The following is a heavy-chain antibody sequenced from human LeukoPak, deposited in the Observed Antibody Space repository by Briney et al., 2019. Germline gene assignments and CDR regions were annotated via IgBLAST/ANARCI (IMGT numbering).Heavy chain of an antibody. CDR2: IHHSGST. Sequence: GSLRLSCAASGFTFSNAWMSWVRQAPGKGLEWIGQIHHSGSTNYSPSLKSRVIISIDKSKNQFSLNLNSVAAADTALYYCARESDYSHPNYFDPWGQGTLVTVSS. CDR1: GFTFSNAW. V-gene: IGHV4-4*02. CDR3: ARESDYSHPNYFDP. J-gene: IGHJ5*02. D-gene: IGHD4-11*01.